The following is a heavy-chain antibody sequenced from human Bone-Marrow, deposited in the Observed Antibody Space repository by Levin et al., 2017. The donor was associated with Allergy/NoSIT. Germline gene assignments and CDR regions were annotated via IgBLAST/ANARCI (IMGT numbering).Heavy chain of an antibody. D-gene: IGHD1-26*01. CDR2: ISWGGDSL. J-gene: IGHJ4*02. CDR1: GFKFSEFA. Sequence: SLKISCAASGFKFSEFAIHWVRQAPGKGLEWVSGISWGGDSLGYADSVEGRFTISRDNAKNSLYLQLNSLRVEDTALYYCVKGISGSYSSGYFDSWGLGTLVTVSS. CDR3: VKGISGSYSSGYFDS. V-gene: IGHV3-9*01.